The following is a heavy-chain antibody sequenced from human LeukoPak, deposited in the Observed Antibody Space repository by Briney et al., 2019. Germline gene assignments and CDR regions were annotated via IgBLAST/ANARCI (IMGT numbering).Heavy chain of an antibody. CDR2: IYHSGST. D-gene: IGHD2-8*02. Sequence: PAETLSLTCAVSGGSISSSNLWTWVRQPPGKGLEWFGDIYHSGSTHYNPSLKSRVTISVDKSKNQFSLELISVTAADRAVYYCARAGYWSYFDFWGQGTLVTVSS. V-gene: IGHV4-4*02. J-gene: IGHJ4*02. CDR3: ARAGYWSYFDF. CDR1: GGSISSSNL.